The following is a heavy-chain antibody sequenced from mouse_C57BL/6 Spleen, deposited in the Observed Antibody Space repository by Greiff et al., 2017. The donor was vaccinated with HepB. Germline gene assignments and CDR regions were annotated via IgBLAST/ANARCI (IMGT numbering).Heavy chain of an antibody. J-gene: IGHJ4*01. V-gene: IGHV1-69*01. D-gene: IGHD4-1*01. CDR1: GYTFTSYW. CDR3: VLTGTHYYAMDY. CDR2: IDPSDSYT. Sequence: VQLQQPGAELVMPGASVKLSCKASGYTFTSYWMHWVKQRPGQGLEWIGEIDPSDSYTNYNQKFKGKSTLTVDKSSSTAYMQLSSLTSEDSAVYYCVLTGTHYYAMDYWGQGTSVTVSS.